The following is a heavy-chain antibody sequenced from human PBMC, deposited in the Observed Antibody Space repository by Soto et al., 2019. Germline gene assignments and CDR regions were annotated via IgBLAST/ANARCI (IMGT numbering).Heavy chain of an antibody. D-gene: IGHD2-21*02. CDR3: ARAGDNYSFDD. J-gene: IGHJ4*02. CDR2: IRKKNSGHTT. Sequence: EVQLVESGGGLVQPGGSLRLSCAASGFIFSDHHMDWVRQAPGKGLEWVARIRKKNSGHTTEYAASARGRFTISRDASNNSRSLQMNSLEPEDTAVCYWARAGDNYSFDDWGQGTLVTVSS. V-gene: IGHV3-72*01. CDR1: GFIFSDHH.